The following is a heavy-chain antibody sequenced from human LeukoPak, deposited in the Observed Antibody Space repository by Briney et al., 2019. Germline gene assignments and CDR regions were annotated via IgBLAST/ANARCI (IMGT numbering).Heavy chain of an antibody. CDR3: ARDASLYYVDP. CDR2: INTAGTST. CDR1: GFPFRSYW. Sequence: GGSLRLSCAVSGFPFRSYWMDWVRQAPGKGPVWVSRINTAGTSTDYADSVKGRFTISRDNAKNTLYLQMNSLTAEDTAIYYCARDASLYYVDPWGQGTLVTVSS. D-gene: IGHD2-8*01. V-gene: IGHV3-74*01. J-gene: IGHJ5*02.